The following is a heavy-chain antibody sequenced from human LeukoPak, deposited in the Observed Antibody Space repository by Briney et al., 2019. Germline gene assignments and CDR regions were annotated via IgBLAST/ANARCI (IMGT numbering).Heavy chain of an antibody. D-gene: IGHD5-12*01. V-gene: IGHV4-34*01. CDR1: GGSFSGYY. J-gene: IGHJ4*02. CDR2: INHSGST. Sequence: PSETLSLTCAVYGGSFSGYYWSWIRQPPGKGPEWIGEINHSGSTNYNPSLKSRVTISVDTSKNQFSLKLSSVTAADTAVYYCARGRGYGAPFDYWGQGTLVTVSS. CDR3: ARGRGYGAPFDY.